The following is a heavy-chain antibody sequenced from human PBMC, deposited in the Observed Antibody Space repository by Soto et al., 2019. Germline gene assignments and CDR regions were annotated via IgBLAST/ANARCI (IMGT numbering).Heavy chain of an antibody. CDR3: ARDQYYDFWSGYFETIRESYYYGMDV. Sequence: GGSLRLSCAASGFTFSSYWMSWVRQAPGKGLEWVANIKQDGSEKYYVDSVKGRFTISRDNAKNSLYLQMNSLRAEDTAVYYCARDQYYDFWSGYFETIRESYYYGMDVWGQGTTVTVSS. CDR1: GFTFSSYW. CDR2: IKQDGSEK. J-gene: IGHJ6*02. D-gene: IGHD3-3*01. V-gene: IGHV3-7*03.